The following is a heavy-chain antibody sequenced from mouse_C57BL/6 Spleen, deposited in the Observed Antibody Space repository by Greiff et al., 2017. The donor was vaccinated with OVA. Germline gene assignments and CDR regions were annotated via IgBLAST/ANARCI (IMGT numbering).Heavy chain of an antibody. D-gene: IGHD1-1*01. Sequence: QVTLKVSGPGILQPSQTLSLTCSFSGFSLSTFGLGVGWIRQPSGKGLQWLAHIWWDDDKYYNPALKSRLTISKDTSKNQVFLKIANVDTADTATYYCARIRGPYYGSHYAMDYWGQGTSVTVSS. CDR3: ARIRGPYYGSHYAMDY. CDR2: IWWDDDK. V-gene: IGHV8-8*01. CDR1: GFSLSTFGLG. J-gene: IGHJ4*01.